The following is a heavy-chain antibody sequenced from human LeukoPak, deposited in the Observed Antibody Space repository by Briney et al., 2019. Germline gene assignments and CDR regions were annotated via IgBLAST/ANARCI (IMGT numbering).Heavy chain of an antibody. D-gene: IGHD6-19*01. CDR1: GYTFTSYA. J-gene: IGHJ5*02. CDR2: INAGNGNT. CDR3: ARERVAVAGTVDP. V-gene: IGHV1-3*01. Sequence: ASVNVSCKASGYTFTSYAMHWVRQAPGQRLEWMGWINAGNGNTKYSQKFQGRVTITRDTSASTAYMELSSLRSEDTAVYYCARERVAVAGTVDPWGQGTLVTVSS.